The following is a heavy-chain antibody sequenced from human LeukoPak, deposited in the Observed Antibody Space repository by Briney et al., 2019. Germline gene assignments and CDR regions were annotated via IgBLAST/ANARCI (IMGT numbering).Heavy chain of an antibody. D-gene: IGHD3-22*01. J-gene: IGHJ4*02. Sequence: GGSLRLSCAASGFTFSSYSMNWVRQAPGKGLEWVSSISSSSSYIYYADSVKGRFTISRDNAKNSLYLQMNSLRAEDTAVYYCARDSTYYYDSSGYYYWGQGTLVTVSS. CDR3: ARDSTYYYDSSGYYY. V-gene: IGHV3-21*01. CDR2: ISSSSSYI. CDR1: GFTFSSYS.